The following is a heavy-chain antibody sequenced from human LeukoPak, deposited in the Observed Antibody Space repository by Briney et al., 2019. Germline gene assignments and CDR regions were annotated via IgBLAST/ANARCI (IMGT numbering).Heavy chain of an antibody. J-gene: IGHJ4*02. D-gene: IGHD3-16*02. Sequence: SETLSLTCSVSGYSISFGYYWGWIRQPPGKGLEWIGIIYYNGNTYYNPSLKSRVTISVDTSKNRFSLKLSSVTAADTAVYYCARGGQGGYDYIWGSYRLSEFDYWGQGTLVTVSS. CDR2: IYYNGNT. V-gene: IGHV4-38-2*01. CDR3: ARGGQGGYDYIWGSYRLSEFDY. CDR1: GYSISFGYY.